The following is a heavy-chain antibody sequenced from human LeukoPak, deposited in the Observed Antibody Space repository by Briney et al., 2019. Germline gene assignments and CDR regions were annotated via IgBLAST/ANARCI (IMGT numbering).Heavy chain of an antibody. CDR3: AKGQDYYDSSGYLTNYFDY. D-gene: IGHD3-22*01. CDR2: ISYDGSNK. V-gene: IGHV3-30*18. Sequence: GGSLRLSCAASGFTFSSYGMHWVRQAPGKGLEWVAVISYDGSNKYYADSVKGRFTISRDNSKNTLYLQMNSLRAEDTAVYYCAKGQDYYDSSGYLTNYFDYWGQGTLVTVSS. J-gene: IGHJ4*02. CDR1: GFTFSSYG.